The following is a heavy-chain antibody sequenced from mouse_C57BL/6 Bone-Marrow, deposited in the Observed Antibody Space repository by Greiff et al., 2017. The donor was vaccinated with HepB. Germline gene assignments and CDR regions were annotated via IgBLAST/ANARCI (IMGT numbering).Heavy chain of an antibody. D-gene: IGHD2-1*01. J-gene: IGHJ2*01. Sequence: EVKLMESGGGLVKPGGSLKLSCAASGFTFSDYGMHWVRQAPEKGLEWVAYISSGSSTIYYADKLQGRFTISRDNATNTLFLQITSLTSEDTAMYYCARGNSIDYWGQGTTLTVSS. V-gene: IGHV5-17*01. CDR1: GFTFSDYG. CDR2: ISSGSSTI. CDR3: ARGNSIDY.